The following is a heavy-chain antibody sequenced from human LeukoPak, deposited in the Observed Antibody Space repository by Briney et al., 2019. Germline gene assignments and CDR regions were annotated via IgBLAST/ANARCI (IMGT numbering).Heavy chain of an antibody. CDR3: AREDDDNWFDP. Sequence: SETLSLTCSVSGGSISSSSSYWGWIRQPPGKGLEWIGSIYYSGSSFDNPALKSRVTISADTSKNEFSLKLSSVTAADTAIYYCAREDDDNWFDPWGQGTLVTVSS. CDR1: GGSISSSSSY. V-gene: IGHV4-39*07. CDR2: IYYSGSS. J-gene: IGHJ5*02.